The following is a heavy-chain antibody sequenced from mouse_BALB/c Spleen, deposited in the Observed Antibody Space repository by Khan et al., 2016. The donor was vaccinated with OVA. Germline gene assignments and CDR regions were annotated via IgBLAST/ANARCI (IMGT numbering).Heavy chain of an antibody. CDR2: IRRKTNNYAT. J-gene: IGHJ4*01. V-gene: IGHV10-1*02. Sequence: EVELLESGGGLVQPKGSLKLSCAASGFTFNTYAMNWVRQAPGKGLEWVARIRRKTNNYATYYADSVKDRFTISRADSPSMLYLQMNNVKTEDTAMYYYVRHKNYYVEDAMDYWGQGTSVTVSS. CDR3: VRHKNYYVEDAMDY. D-gene: IGHD1-1*01. CDR1: GFTFNTYA.